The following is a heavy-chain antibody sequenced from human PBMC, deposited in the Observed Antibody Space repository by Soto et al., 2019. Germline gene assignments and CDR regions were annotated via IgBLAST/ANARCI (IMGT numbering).Heavy chain of an antibody. Sequence: GGSLRLSCAASGITFSSYAMSWVRQAPGKGLEWVSTAGGTTESTYYAASVRGRFTISRDNSRNTLYLQMNSLRAEDTAVYYCAKNYNGFWSGFDYWGQGTPVTVSS. V-gene: IGHV3-23*01. D-gene: IGHD3-3*01. CDR2: AGGTTEST. CDR3: AKNYNGFWSGFDY. CDR1: GITFSSYA. J-gene: IGHJ4*02.